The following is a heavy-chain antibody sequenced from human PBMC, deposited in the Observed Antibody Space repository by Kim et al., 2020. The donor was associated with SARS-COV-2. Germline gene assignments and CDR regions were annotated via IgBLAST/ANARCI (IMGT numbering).Heavy chain of an antibody. V-gene: IGHV3-9*01. CDR3: AKGNQHYYYYGMDV. Sequence: ADSVKGRFTISRDNAKNSLYLQMNSLRAEDTALYYCAKGNQHYYYYGMDVWGQGTTVTVSS. J-gene: IGHJ6*02.